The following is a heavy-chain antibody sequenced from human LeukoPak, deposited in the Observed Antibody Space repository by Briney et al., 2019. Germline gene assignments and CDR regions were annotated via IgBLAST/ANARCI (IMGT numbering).Heavy chain of an antibody. CDR1: GFTFSSYS. CDR3: ARAPFRYLGYYDSSGYYDAGNFDY. D-gene: IGHD3-22*01. CDR2: ISSSSSTI. V-gene: IGHV3-48*01. J-gene: IGHJ4*02. Sequence: GGSLRLSCAASGFTFSSYSMNWVRQAPGKGLEWVSYISSSSSTIYYADSVKGRFTISRDNAKNSLYLQMNSLRAEDTAVYYCARAPFRYLGYYDSSGYYDAGNFDYWGQGTLVTVSS.